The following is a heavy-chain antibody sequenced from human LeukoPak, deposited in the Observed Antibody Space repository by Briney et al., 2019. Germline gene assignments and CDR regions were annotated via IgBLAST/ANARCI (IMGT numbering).Heavy chain of an antibody. Sequence: PSQTLSLTCTVSGGSISSGDRYWSWVRQSPGKGLEWIGYIYSTGNTYYNPSLKSRVIISVDTSKNQFSLELNSVTAADTAVYYCVRDSYSYGYGGFDYWGQGILVTVPS. CDR2: IYSTGNT. D-gene: IGHD5-18*01. CDR3: VRDSYSYGYGGFDY. J-gene: IGHJ4*02. CDR1: GGSISSGDRY. V-gene: IGHV4-30-4*01.